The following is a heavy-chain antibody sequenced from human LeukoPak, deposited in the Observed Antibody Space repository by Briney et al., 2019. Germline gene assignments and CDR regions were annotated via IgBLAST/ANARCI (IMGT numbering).Heavy chain of an antibody. J-gene: IGHJ6*03. Sequence: SETLSLTCTVSGGSISSYYWSWIRQPPGKGLEWIGNINYSGSTNYNPSLKSRVTISVDKSKNQFSLELSSVTAADTAVYYCTRGSIAYYYMDVWGKGTTVTISS. CDR3: TRGSIAYYYMDV. D-gene: IGHD3-22*01. CDR1: GGSISSYY. CDR2: INYSGST. V-gene: IGHV4-59*01.